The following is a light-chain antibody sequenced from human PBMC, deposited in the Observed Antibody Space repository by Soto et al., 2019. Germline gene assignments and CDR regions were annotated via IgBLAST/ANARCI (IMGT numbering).Light chain of an antibody. V-gene: IGKV3-11*01. CDR2: DAS. Sequence: EILLTKSPGTLTLSPSARSTLSCSTSQSVGSYLAWYQHKPGQAPRLLISDASNRATGIPARFSGSGSETDFTLTISSLEPEDSAVYYCQQRSNWHSLTFGGGTKVDIK. J-gene: IGKJ4*01. CDR1: QSVGSY. CDR3: QQRSNWHSLT.